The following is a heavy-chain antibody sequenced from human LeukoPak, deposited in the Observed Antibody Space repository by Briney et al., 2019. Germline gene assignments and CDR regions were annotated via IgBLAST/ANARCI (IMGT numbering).Heavy chain of an antibody. Sequence: PGGSLRLSCAASGFTFSTYGMGWVRQAPGKGLEWVAKIKPDGSEKDHVDSVKGRFTISRDNAKNSLYLQLNSLRAEDTAVYYCARSRFYFDYWGQGTLVTVSS. CDR3: ARSRFYFDY. V-gene: IGHV3-7*01. J-gene: IGHJ4*02. CDR1: GFTFSTYG. CDR2: IKPDGSEK.